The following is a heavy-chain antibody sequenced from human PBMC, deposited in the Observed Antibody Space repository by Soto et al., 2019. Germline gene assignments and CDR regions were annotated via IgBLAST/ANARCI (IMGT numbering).Heavy chain of an antibody. CDR2: IYYTGKT. J-gene: IGHJ4*02. CDR3: ANFLPESRRYFDS. D-gene: IGHD3-3*01. CDR1: GDSIRRGYY. V-gene: IGHV4-31*03. Sequence: PSETLSLTCTVTGDSIRRGYYWSWLRQFPGKGLEWIGYIYYTGKTFYNPSLQSRLTISLDSSKSQFSLTLTSVTAADTAVYFCANFLPESRRYFDSWGQGIVVTVSS.